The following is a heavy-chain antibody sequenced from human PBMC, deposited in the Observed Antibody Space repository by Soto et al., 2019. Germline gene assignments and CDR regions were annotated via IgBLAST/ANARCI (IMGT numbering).Heavy chain of an antibody. CDR2: INHSGST. D-gene: IGHD3-3*01. J-gene: IGHJ3*02. Sequence: SLSGALCGGVVSGSYWSLICKQPGKGLEWIGEINHSGSTNYNPSLKSRVTISVDTSKNQFSLKLSSVTAADTAVYYCARGGLRITRLGVAQRGAFDISGQGIMVT. CDR3: ARGGLRITRLGVAQRGAFDI. V-gene: IGHV4-34*01. CDR1: GGVVSGSY.